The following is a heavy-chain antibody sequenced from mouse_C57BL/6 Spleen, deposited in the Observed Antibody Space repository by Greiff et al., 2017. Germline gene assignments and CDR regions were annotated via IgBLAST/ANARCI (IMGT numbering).Heavy chain of an antibody. CDR2: IYPSDSET. CDR3: ARRTTVPFYWYFDV. D-gene: IGHD1-1*01. J-gene: IGHJ1*03. CDR1: GYTFTSYW. V-gene: IGHV1-61*01. Sequence: QVQLQQPGAELVRPGSSVKLSCKASGYTFTSYWMDWVKQRPGQGLEWIGKIYPSDSETHYNQKFKDKATLTVDKSSSTAYMQLSSLTSEDSAVYYCARRTTVPFYWYFDVWGTGTTVTVSS.